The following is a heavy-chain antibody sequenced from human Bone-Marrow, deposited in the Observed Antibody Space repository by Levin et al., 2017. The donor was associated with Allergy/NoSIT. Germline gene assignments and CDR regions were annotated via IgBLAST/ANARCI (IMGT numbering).Heavy chain of an antibody. D-gene: IGHD3-3*01. CDR3: ARHDSDDDFVAWFDP. CDR2: IYYNGNT. J-gene: IGHJ5*02. Sequence: SETLSLTCSVSGASTRSGGYYWGWIRQPPGKGLEWIGSIYYNGNTFYNPSLKSRITISVDTAKNQFSLRLSSVTAADTAVYYCARHDSDDDFVAWFDPWGQGTLVTVSS. V-gene: IGHV4-39*01. CDR1: GASTRSGGYY.